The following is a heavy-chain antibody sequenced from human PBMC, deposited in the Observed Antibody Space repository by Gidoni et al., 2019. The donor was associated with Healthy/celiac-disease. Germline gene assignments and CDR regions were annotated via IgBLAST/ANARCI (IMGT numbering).Heavy chain of an antibody. CDR1: GFTFGDYA. CDR2: MRSKAYGGTT. CDR3: TRDPEGIVVVPAAQPRFDY. J-gene: IGHJ4*02. V-gene: IGHV3-49*05. D-gene: IGHD2-2*01. Sequence: EVQLVESGGGLVKPGRSLRLSCTASGFTFGDYAMSWFRQAPGKGLEWVGFMRSKAYGGTTEYAASVKGRFTISRDDSKSIAYLQMNSLKTEDTAVYYCTRDPEGIVVVPAAQPRFDYWGQGTLVTVSS.